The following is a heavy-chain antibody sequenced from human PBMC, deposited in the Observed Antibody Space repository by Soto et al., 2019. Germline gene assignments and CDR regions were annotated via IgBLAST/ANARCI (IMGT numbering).Heavy chain of an antibody. J-gene: IGHJ4*02. V-gene: IGHV1-8*01. CDR2: MNPSSGKT. CDR3: STWGRDGWYTGFF. D-gene: IGHD6-19*01. CDR1: GYTFTDYD. Sequence: QVQLVQSGAEVKTPGASVKVSCKASGYTFTDYDINWVRQAPGQGLEWVGRMNPSSGKTAYAQNFHARVTMTRDTSISTAYLELSNLGYEDTAVFYCSTWGRDGWYTGFFWGQGTLVNVAS.